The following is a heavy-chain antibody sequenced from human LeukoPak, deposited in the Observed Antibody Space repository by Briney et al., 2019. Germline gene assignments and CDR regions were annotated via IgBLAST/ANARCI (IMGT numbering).Heavy chain of an antibody. D-gene: IGHD5/OR15-5a*01. CDR3: ARVSMMTSEY. V-gene: IGHV7-4-1*02. CDR2: INTDTGNP. CDR1: GYTFTTYG. Sequence: ASVKVSCKASGYTFTTYGINWVRQAPGQGLEWMGWINTDTGNPTYAQGFTGRFVFSLDTSVSTAYLQISSLKAEDTAVYYCARVSMMTSEYWGQGTLVTISS. J-gene: IGHJ4*02.